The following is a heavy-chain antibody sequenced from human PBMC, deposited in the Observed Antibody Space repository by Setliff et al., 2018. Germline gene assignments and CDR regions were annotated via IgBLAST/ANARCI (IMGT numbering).Heavy chain of an antibody. Sequence: PGGSLRRSCAASGFTFSRYWMSWVRQAPGKGLEWVANIKQDGSEKYYVDSVKGRFTISRDNAKNSLYLQMNSLRAEDTAVYYCARDWPWMATIFDAFEIWGQGTMVTVSS. CDR2: IKQDGSEK. J-gene: IGHJ3*02. CDR1: GFTFSRYW. D-gene: IGHD5-12*01. V-gene: IGHV3-7*01. CDR3: ARDWPWMATIFDAFEI.